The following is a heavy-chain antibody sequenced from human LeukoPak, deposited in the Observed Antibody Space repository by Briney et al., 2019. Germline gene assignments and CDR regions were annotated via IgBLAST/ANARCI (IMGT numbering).Heavy chain of an antibody. CDR3: AGSRSGWYGVDWFDP. J-gene: IGHJ5*02. V-gene: IGHV3-23*01. D-gene: IGHD6-19*01. CDR2: ISGSGGST. CDR1: GFTFSSYA. Sequence: PGGSLRLFCAASGFTFSSYAMSWVRQAPGKGLEWVSAISGSGGSTYYADSVKGRFTISRDNSKNTLYLQMNSLRAEDTAVYYCAGSRSGWYGVDWFDPWGQGTPVTVSS.